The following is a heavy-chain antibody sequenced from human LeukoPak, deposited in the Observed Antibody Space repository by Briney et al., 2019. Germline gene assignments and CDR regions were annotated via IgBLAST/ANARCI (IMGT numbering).Heavy chain of an antibody. CDR3: AKNGYNIGWAFDY. V-gene: IGHV3-23*01. CDR2: ISGSGGST. J-gene: IGHJ4*02. Sequence: PGGSLRLSCAASGFTFSSYAMNWVRQAPGKGLKWVSTISGSGGSTYYADSVKGRFTISRDNSKNTLYLQMSGLRVGDTAVYYCAKNGYNIGWAFDYWGQGTLVTVSS. CDR1: GFTFSSYA. D-gene: IGHD6-19*01.